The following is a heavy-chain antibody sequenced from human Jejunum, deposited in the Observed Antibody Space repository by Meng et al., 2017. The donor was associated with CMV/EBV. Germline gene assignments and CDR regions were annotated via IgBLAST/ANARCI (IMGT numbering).Heavy chain of an antibody. CDR1: GFPFRNYP. Sequence: ASGFPFRNYPIPWVRQAPDKGLEWVAGISNDGDTTYLADSVKGRFSISRDNSKNTVYLQMNSLRGEDTAVYYCARENDYRNYFDSWGRGTLVTVSS. CDR3: ARENDYRNYFDS. V-gene: IGHV3-30-3*01. D-gene: IGHD4-11*01. CDR2: ISNDGDTT. J-gene: IGHJ4*02.